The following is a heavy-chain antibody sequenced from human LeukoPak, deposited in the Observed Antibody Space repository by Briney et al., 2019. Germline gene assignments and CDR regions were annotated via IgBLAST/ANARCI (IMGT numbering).Heavy chain of an antibody. CDR1: GYTFSGYY. D-gene: IGHD5-12*01. CDR2: INPNSGGT. Sequence: ASVKVSCKASGYTFSGYYMHWVRQAPGQGLEWMGWINPNSGGTNYAQKFQGRVTMTRDTSISTAYMELSRLRSDDTAVYYCARVNTRVATKHRYYYYYYMDVWGKGTTVTVSS. J-gene: IGHJ6*03. CDR3: ARVNTRVATKHRYYYYYYMDV. V-gene: IGHV1-2*02.